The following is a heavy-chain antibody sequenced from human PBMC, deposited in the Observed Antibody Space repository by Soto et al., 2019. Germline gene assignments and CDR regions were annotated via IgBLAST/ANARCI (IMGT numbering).Heavy chain of an antibody. J-gene: IGHJ6*02. CDR3: ARDEGYCSSTSCYATLYYYYYGMDV. Sequence: GGSLRLSCAASGFTFSSYAMHWVRQAPGKGLEWVAVISYDGSNKYYADSVKGRFTISRDNSKNTLYLQMNSLRAEDTAVYYCARDEGYCSSTSCYATLYYYYYGMDVWGQGTTVTVSS. CDR2: ISYDGSNK. D-gene: IGHD2-2*01. CDR1: GFTFSSYA. V-gene: IGHV3-30-3*01.